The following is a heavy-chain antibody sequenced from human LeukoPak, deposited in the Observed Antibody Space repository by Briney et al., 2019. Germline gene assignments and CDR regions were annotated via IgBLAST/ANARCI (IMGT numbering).Heavy chain of an antibody. Sequence: PSETLSLTCTVSGGSISSYYWSWIRQPPGKGLEWIGYIYYSGSTNYNPSLKSRVTISVDTSKNQFSLKLSSVTAADTAVHYCARDRIAASDYWGQGTLVTVSS. J-gene: IGHJ4*02. CDR1: GGSISSYY. D-gene: IGHD6-25*01. V-gene: IGHV4-59*01. CDR3: ARDRIAASDY. CDR2: IYYSGST.